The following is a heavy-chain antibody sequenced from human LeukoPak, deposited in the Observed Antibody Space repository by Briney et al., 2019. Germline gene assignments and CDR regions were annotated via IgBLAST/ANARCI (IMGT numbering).Heavy chain of an antibody. V-gene: IGHV1-2*02. Sequence: SCKASXYTFTGYYMHWVRQAPGQGLEWMGWINPNSGGTNYAQKFQGRVTLTRDTSISTAFMELSRLRSDDTAVYYCARGPDEWLVLPLTWFDPWGQGTLVTVSS. J-gene: IGHJ5*02. CDR2: INPNSGGT. CDR1: XYTFTGYY. CDR3: ARGPDEWLVLPLTWFDP. D-gene: IGHD6-19*01.